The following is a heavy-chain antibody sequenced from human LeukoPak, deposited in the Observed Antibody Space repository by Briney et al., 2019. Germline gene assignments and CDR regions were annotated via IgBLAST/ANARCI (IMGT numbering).Heavy chain of an antibody. J-gene: IGHJ6*02. CDR3: ASTYYDFWSGLRREYYYYGMDV. CDR1: GGSISSYY. CDR2: IYTSGST. D-gene: IGHD3-3*01. Sequence: SETLSLTCTVSGGSISSYYWSWIRQPAGKGLEWIGRIYTSGSTNYNPSLKSRVTMPVDTSKNQFSLKLSSVTAADTAVYYCASTYYDFWSGLRREYYYYGMDVWGQGTTVTVSS. V-gene: IGHV4-4*07.